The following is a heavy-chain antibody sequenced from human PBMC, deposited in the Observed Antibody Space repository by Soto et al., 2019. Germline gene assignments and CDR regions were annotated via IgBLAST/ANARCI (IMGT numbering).Heavy chain of an antibody. CDR1: GGSISSGGYY. J-gene: IGHJ6*02. Sequence: PSETLSLTCTVSGGSISSGGYYWSWIRQHPGKCLEWIGYIYYSGSTYYNPSLKSRVTISVDTSKNQFSLKLSSVTAADTAVYYCARGVVPAATRGYYYYGMDVWGQGTTVTVSS. D-gene: IGHD2-2*01. CDR2: IYYSGST. CDR3: ARGVVPAATRGYYYYGMDV. V-gene: IGHV4-31*02.